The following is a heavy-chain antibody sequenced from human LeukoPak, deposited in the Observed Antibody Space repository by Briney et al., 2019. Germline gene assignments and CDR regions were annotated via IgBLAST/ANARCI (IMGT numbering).Heavy chain of an antibody. CDR3: ARAALDDY. J-gene: IGHJ4*02. Sequence: GGSLRLSCAASEFSVGSNYMTWVRQAPGKGLEWVSLIYSGGSTYYADSVKGRFTISRDNSKNTLYLQMNSLRAEDTAVYYCARAALDDYWGQGTLVTVSS. CDR2: IYSGGST. CDR1: EFSVGSNY. V-gene: IGHV3-66*01. D-gene: IGHD1-1*01.